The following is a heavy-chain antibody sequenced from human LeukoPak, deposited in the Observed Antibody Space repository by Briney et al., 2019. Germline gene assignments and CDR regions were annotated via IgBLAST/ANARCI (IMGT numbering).Heavy chain of an antibody. CDR1: GGSFTSFF. J-gene: IGHJ5*02. Sequence: SESLSLTCTVSGGSFTSFFWSWVRQPPGKGLEWIGYIYTSGNTYYSPCLKSRVTISLDTSKNQLSLRLISVTAAVTAGYYCARRGTWFDPWGQGTLVTVSS. V-gene: IGHV4-4*09. D-gene: IGHD3-10*01. CDR3: ARRGTWFDP. CDR2: IYTSGNT.